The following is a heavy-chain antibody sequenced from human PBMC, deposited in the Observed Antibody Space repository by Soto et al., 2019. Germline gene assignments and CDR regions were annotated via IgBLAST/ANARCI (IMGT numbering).Heavy chain of an antibody. CDR2: ISAAGDP. CDR3: ARTDRDFYGLDV. J-gene: IGHJ6*02. V-gene: IGHV3-13*05. Sequence: EVQLVESGGGLVQPGGPPRLSCEASGFTFRNYDMHWVRQGTGKGLEWVSGISAAGDPDYADSVERRFTISRENAQNSFFLQMNSLRVGATAVYYCARTDRDFYGLDVWGQGTTVIVSS. CDR1: GFTFRNYD.